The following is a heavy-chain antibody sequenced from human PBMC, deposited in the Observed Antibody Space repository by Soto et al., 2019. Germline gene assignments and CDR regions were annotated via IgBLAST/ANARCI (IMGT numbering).Heavy chain of an antibody. CDR1: GDSVSSHSAA. CDR3: ARDSMATILN. V-gene: IGHV6-1*01. D-gene: IGHD5-12*01. Sequence: PSPTLSVNYAISGDSVSSHSAAWNWIRQSPSRGLEWLGRTYYGSKLYNDYAVSVKSRITIDPDTSKNQFSLQLNSVTPEDTAVYYCARDSMATILNWGQGSLCTVSS. CDR2: TYYGSKLYN. J-gene: IGHJ1*01.